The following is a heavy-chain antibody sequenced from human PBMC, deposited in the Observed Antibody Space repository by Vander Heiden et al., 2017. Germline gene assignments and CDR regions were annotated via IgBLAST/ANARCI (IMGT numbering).Heavy chain of an antibody. Sequence: EVQLVESGGGLVQPGGSLRLSCAASGFPFSSYEMNWVRQAPGKGLEWVSYISSSGSTIYYADAVKGRFTISRDNAKNALYLQMKRMRAEDTAVYYSPTDDGDYKLYYFDYWGQGTMVTVYS. J-gene: IGHJ4*02. CDR1: GFPFSSYE. CDR2: ISSSGSTI. D-gene: IGHD4-17*01. CDR3: PTDDGDYKLYYFDY. V-gene: IGHV3-48*03.